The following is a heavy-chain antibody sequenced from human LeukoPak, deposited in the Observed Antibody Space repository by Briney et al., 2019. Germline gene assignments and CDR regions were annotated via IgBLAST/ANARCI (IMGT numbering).Heavy chain of an antibody. Sequence: GGSLRLSCAASGFTLSSYDMHWVRQVTGKGLEWVSAIGTTGDTYYQGSVKGRFTISRENAKNSLYLQMNSLRAEDTAVYYCASIYIAVAGKRVRDYWGQGTLVTVSS. CDR3: ASIYIAVAGKRVRDY. D-gene: IGHD6-19*01. CDR1: GFTLSSYD. V-gene: IGHV3-13*01. CDR2: IGTTGDT. J-gene: IGHJ4*02.